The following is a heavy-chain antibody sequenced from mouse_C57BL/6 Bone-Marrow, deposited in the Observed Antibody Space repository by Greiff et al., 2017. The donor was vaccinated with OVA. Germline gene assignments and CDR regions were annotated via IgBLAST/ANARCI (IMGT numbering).Heavy chain of an antibody. Sequence: QVTLKVSGPGILQPSQTLSLTCSFSGFSLSTFGMGVGWIRPPSGKGLEWLAHIWWDDDKYYNPVLRSRLTISNNTSQNQVFLKIANVDTEDTATYYCARIERPVDFDDWGQGTTLTVSS. CDR1: GFSLSTFGMG. V-gene: IGHV8-8*01. CDR3: ARIERPVDFDD. J-gene: IGHJ2*01. CDR2: IWWDDDK.